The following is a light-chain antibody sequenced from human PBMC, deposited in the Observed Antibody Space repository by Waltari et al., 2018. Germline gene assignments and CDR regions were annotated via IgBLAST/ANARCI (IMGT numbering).Light chain of an antibody. CDR2: AAS. Sequence: AIRITQSPSSLPASTGYRVTITCRASQGISSYLAWYQQKPGKAPKVLIYAASTLQSGVPSRFSGSGSGTDFTLTISCLQSEDFAIYYCQQYYSNPATFGQGTKVEIK. CDR3: QQYYSNPAT. V-gene: IGKV1-8*01. J-gene: IGKJ1*01. CDR1: QGISSY.